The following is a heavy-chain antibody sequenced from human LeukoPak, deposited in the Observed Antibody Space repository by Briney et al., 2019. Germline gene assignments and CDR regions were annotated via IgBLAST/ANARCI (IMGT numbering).Heavy chain of an antibody. CDR2: VYYTGSS. J-gene: IGHJ6*02. CDR3: ARLSRIATAGAYSYHSLDI. D-gene: IGHD6-13*01. Sequence: PSETLSLTCTVSGGSINDHAWCWIRQPPGRGLEWIGCVYYTGSSEYNASLKSRLTISTDTSNNQLYLKVTSVTAADTAIYSCARLSRIATAGAYSYHSLDIWGQGTTVTVSS. V-gene: IGHV4-59*11. CDR1: GGSINDHA.